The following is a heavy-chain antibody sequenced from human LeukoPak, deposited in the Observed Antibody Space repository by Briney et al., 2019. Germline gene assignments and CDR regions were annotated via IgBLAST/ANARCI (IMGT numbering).Heavy chain of an antibody. CDR3: ARDPKWELLPYYYYYMDV. V-gene: IGHV4-61*02. D-gene: IGHD1-26*01. Sequence: SETLSLTCTVSGGSISSGSYYWSWNRQPAGKGLEWIGRIYTSGSTNYNPSLKSRVTISVDTSKNQFSLKLSSVTAADTAVYYCARDPKWELLPYYYYYMDVWGKGTTVTVSS. CDR1: GGSISSGSYY. CDR2: IYTSGST. J-gene: IGHJ6*03.